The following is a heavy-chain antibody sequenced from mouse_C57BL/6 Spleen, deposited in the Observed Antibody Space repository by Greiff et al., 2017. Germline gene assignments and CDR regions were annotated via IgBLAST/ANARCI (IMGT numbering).Heavy chain of an antibody. V-gene: IGHV1-26*01. J-gene: IGHJ1*03. D-gene: IGHD2-12*01. CDR1: GYTFTDYY. Sequence: EVQLQQSGPELVKPGASVKISCKASGYTFTDYYMNWVKQSHGKSLEWIGDINPNNGGTSYNQKFKGKATLTVDKSSSTAYMELRSLTSEDSAVHYCARLEGLYRGYFDVWGTGTTVTVSS. CDR3: ARLEGLYRGYFDV. CDR2: INPNNGGT.